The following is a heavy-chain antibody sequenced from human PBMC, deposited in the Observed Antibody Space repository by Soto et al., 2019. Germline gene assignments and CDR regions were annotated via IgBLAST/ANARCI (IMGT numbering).Heavy chain of an antibody. CDR2: IYYSGST. D-gene: IGHD4-4*01. CDR3: ATYDYKTFDP. CDR1: GGSISSYC. V-gene: IGHV4-59*12. J-gene: IGHJ5*02. Sequence: PSETLSLTCTVSGGSISSYCWSWIRQPPGKGLEWIGYIYYSGSTNYNPSLKSRVTISVDTSKNQFSLKLSSVTAADTAVYYCATYDYKTFDPWGQGTLVTVSS.